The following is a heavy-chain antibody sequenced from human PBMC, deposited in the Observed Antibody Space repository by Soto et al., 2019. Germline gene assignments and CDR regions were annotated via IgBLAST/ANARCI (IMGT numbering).Heavy chain of an antibody. Sequence: PSETLSLTCTVSGGSISSYYWSWIRQPPGKGLEWIGYIYYSGSTNCNPSLRSRVTISVDTSKNQFSLKLSSVTAADTAVYYCARGSGYSYGPVWYWGQGTLVTVSS. CDR1: GGSISSYY. CDR2: IYYSGST. V-gene: IGHV4-59*01. J-gene: IGHJ4*02. CDR3: ARGSGYSYGPVWY. D-gene: IGHD5-18*01.